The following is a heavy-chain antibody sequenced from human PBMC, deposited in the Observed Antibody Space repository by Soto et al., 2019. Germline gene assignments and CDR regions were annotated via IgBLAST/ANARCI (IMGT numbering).Heavy chain of an antibody. CDR2: IYYSGST. D-gene: IGHD3-9*01. V-gene: IGHV4-59*12. J-gene: IGHJ4*02. CDR1: GGSISSYY. Sequence: SETLSLTCTVSGGSISSYYGGWFRQPSGKGLEWIGYIYYSGSTTYHPSLKSRVTISVDTSKNQFSLNSLRAGDTAVYYCARAIDYDILTGYPAPPDYWGQGTLVTVSS. CDR3: ARAIDYDILTGYPAPPDY.